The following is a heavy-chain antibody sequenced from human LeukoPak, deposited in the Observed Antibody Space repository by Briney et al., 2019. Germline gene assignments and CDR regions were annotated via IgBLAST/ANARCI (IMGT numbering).Heavy chain of an antibody. J-gene: IGHJ4*02. Sequence: GASVKVSCKASGYTFTGYYMHWVRQAPGQGLEWMGWINPNSGGTNYAQKFQGRVTITADESTSTAYMELSSLRSEDTAVYYCARSRLGVVVAAADRFDYWGQGTLVTVSS. CDR2: INPNSGGT. V-gene: IGHV1-2*02. CDR1: GYTFTGYY. D-gene: IGHD2-15*01. CDR3: ARSRLGVVVAAADRFDY.